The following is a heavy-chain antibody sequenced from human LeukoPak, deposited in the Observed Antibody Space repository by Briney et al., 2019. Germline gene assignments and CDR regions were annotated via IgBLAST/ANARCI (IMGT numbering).Heavy chain of an antibody. D-gene: IGHD6-13*01. V-gene: IGHV1-18*01. CDR3: ARAGASSSWRRFDP. J-gene: IGHJ5*02. Sequence: GASVKVSCKASGYSFTSYGISWVRQAPGQGLEWMGWISAYNGNTNYAQKLQGRVTMTTDTSTSTAYMELRSLRSEDTAVYYCARAGASSSWRRFDPWGQGTLVTVSS. CDR1: GYSFTSYG. CDR2: ISAYNGNT.